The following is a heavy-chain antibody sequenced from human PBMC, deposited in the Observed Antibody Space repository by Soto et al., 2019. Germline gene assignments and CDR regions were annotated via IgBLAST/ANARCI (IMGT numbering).Heavy chain of an antibody. D-gene: IGHD2-15*01. CDR1: GYTFTSYG. Sequence: QVQLVQSGAEVKKPGASVKVSCKASGYTFTSYGISWVRQAPGQGLEWMGWISAYNGNTNYAQKLQGRVTMTTDTSTSTAYMELRSLRSDDTAVYYCARDFYPGSCSGGSCYSDSFGFDYWGQGTLVTVSS. V-gene: IGHV1-18*01. CDR3: ARDFYPGSCSGGSCYSDSFGFDY. CDR2: ISAYNGNT. J-gene: IGHJ4*02.